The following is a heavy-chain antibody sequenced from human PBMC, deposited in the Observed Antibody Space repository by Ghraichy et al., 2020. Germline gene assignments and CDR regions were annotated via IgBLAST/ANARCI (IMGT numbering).Heavy chain of an antibody. CDR1: GGSISGYY. D-gene: IGHD6-19*01. CDR2: IYYSDTT. Sequence: SETLSLTCTVSGGSISGYYWSWVRQPPGKGLEWIAYIYYSDTTNYNPSLKSRVTISGDTSKNQFSLRLRSVTAADTAVYYCARHRSGWYELDYWGQGALVIVSS. V-gene: IGHV4-59*08. CDR3: ARHRSGWYELDY. J-gene: IGHJ4*02.